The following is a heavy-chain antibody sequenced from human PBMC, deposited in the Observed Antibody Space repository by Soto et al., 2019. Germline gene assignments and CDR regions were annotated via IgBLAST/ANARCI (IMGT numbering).Heavy chain of an antibody. V-gene: IGHV4-4*02. CDR3: ASRWGRYCSGGSCYSGSGFDY. Sequence: QVQLQESGPGLVKPSGTLSLTCAVSSGSISSSNWWSWVRQPPGKGLEWIGEIYHSGSTNYNPSLKSRVTISVAKSKDQFSLKLSSGTAADTAVYYCASRWGRYCSGGSCYSGSGFDYWGQGTLVTVSS. CDR2: IYHSGST. D-gene: IGHD2-15*01. CDR1: SGSISSSNW. J-gene: IGHJ4*02.